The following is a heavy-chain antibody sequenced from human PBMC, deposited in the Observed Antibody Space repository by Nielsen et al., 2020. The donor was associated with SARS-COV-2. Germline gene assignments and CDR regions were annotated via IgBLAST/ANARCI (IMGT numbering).Heavy chain of an antibody. CDR3: ARDIGTSYSNWIDY. CDR2: IYYSGST. J-gene: IGHJ4*02. D-gene: IGHD4-11*01. CDR1: GGSISSYY. V-gene: IGHV4-59*01. Sequence: GSLRLSCTVSGGSISSYYWSWMRQPPGKGLEWNGYIYYSGSTNYNPSLTSRVTISVDTSKNQFSLKLSSVTAADSAVYYCARDIGTSYSNWIDYWGQGTLVTVSS.